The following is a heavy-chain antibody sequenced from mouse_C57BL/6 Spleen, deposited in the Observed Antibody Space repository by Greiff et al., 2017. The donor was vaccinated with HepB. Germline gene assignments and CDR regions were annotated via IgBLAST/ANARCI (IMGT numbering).Heavy chain of an antibody. D-gene: IGHD1-1*01. J-gene: IGHJ1*03. CDR3: ARRSVITTVVAPGYFDV. CDR1: GYSFTSYY. V-gene: IGHV1-66*01. Sequence: VQLQQSGPELVKPGASVKISCKASGYSFTSYYIHWVKQRPGQGLEWIGWIYPGSGNTKYNEKFKGKATLTADTSSSTAYMQLSSLTSEDSAVYYCARRSVITTVVAPGYFDVWGTGTTVTVSS. CDR2: IYPGSGNT.